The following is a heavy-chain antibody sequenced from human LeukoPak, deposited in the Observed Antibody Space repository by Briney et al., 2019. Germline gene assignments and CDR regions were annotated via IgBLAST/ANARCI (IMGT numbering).Heavy chain of an antibody. CDR1: GFTFSSYG. J-gene: IGHJ4*01. CDR2: ISYDGSNK. D-gene: IGHD2-2*02. Sequence: GGSLRLSCAASGFTFSSYGMHWVRQAPGKGLEWVAVISYDGSNKYYADSVKGRFTISRDNSKNTLYLQMNSLRAEDTAVYYCARDRGFRCSSTSCYTGPLDYWGQGTLVTVSS. CDR3: ARDRGFRCSSTSCYTGPLDY. V-gene: IGHV3-30*03.